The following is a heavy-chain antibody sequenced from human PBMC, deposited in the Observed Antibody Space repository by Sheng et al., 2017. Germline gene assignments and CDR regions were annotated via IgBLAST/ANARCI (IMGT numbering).Heavy chain of an antibody. V-gene: IGHV4-34*01. Sequence: QVQLQQWGAGLLKPSETLSLTCAVYGGSFSGYYWSWIRQPPGKGLEWIGEINHSGSTNYNPSLKSRVTISVDTSKNQFSLKLSSVTAADTAVYYCARGIAVAGKGYYFDYWGQGTLVTVSS. CDR1: GGSFSGYY. CDR3: ARGIAVAGKGYYFDY. D-gene: IGHD6-19*01. J-gene: IGHJ4*02. CDR2: INHSGST.